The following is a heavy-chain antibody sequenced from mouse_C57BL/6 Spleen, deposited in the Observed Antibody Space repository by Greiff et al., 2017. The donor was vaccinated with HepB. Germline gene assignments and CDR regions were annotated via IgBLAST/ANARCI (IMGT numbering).Heavy chain of an antibody. CDR3: ARSDYYGSSYPFDY. J-gene: IGHJ2*01. V-gene: IGHV1-69*01. CDR1: GYTFTSYW. Sequence: QVQLQQPGAELVMPGASVKLSCKASGYTFTSYWMHWVKQRPGQGLAWIGEIDPSDSYTNYNQKFKGKSTLTVDKSSSTAYMQLSSLTSEDSAVYYCARSDYYGSSYPFDYWGQGTTLTVSS. D-gene: IGHD1-1*01. CDR2: IDPSDSYT.